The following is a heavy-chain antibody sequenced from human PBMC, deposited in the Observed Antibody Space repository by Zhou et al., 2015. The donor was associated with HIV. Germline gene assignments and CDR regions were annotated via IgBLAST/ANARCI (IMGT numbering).Heavy chain of an antibody. J-gene: IGHJ2*01. V-gene: IGHV1-69*06. CDR2: IIPIFGTA. CDR1: GGTFSSYA. CDR3: AREGWGSWYFDL. Sequence: LMQSGTEVTKPGSSVKVSCKASGGTFSSYAISWVRQAPGQGLEWMGGIIPIFGTASYAQRFQGRVTITADKSTSTAYMDLSSLRSEDTAVYYCAREGWGSWYFDLWGRGTLVSVSS. D-gene: IGHD7-27*01.